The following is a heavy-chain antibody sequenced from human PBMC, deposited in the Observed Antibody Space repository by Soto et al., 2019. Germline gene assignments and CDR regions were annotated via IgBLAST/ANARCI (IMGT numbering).Heavy chain of an antibody. CDR1: TYIFTTYT. D-gene: IGHD3-16*01. CDR3: ARDCASTSCSYYFDS. V-gene: IGHV1-3*01. J-gene: IGHJ4*02. CDR2: ITAGNGYT. Sequence: ASVKVSCKASTYIFTTYTLHWVRQAPGQRLEWMGWITAGNGYTRYSQKFQGRVTITRNTSASTVFMDLSSLTSEDTAVYYCARDCASTSCSYYFDSWGQGTLVTVSS.